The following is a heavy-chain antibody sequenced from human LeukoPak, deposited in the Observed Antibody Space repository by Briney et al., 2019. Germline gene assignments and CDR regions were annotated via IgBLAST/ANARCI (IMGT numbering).Heavy chain of an antibody. Sequence: GGSLRLSCAASGSTVSSNYMSWVRQAPGKGLEWVSVIYSGGSTYYADSVKGRFTISRDNSKNTLYLQMNSLRAEDTAVYYCARGPGIAVAPLQHWGQGTLVTVSS. D-gene: IGHD6-19*01. CDR2: IYSGGST. CDR3: ARGPGIAVAPLQH. J-gene: IGHJ1*01. CDR1: GSTVSSNY. V-gene: IGHV3-66*02.